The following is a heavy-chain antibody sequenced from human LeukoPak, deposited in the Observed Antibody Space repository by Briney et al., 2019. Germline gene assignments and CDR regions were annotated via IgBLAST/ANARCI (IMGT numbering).Heavy chain of an antibody. J-gene: IGHJ4*02. V-gene: IGHV3-21*04. CDR2: ISSSSSYI. D-gene: IGHD1-26*01. Sequence: PGGSLRLSCAASGLAFSSYSMNWVRQAPGKGLEWVSSISSSSSYINYADSVKGRFTISRDNAKNSLYLQMNNLRVEDTAVYYCARDRRSGSYQGPGDFDYWGQGTLVTVSS. CDR3: ARDRRSGSYQGPGDFDY. CDR1: GLAFSSYS.